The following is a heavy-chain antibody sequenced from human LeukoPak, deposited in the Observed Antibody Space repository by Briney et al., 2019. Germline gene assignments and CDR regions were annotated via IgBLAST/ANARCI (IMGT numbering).Heavy chain of an antibody. D-gene: IGHD3-22*01. J-gene: IGHJ4*02. V-gene: IGHV4-31*03. CDR2: IYYSGST. CDR1: GGSISSGGYY. CDR3: ARADGDYSDSSGPYYFHY. Sequence: SQTLSLTCTVSGGSISSGGYYWTWIRQHPGKGLEWIGYIYYSGSTYYNPSLKSRVTISEDTSKNQFSLKLSSVTAADTAVYYCARADGDYSDSSGPYYFHYWGQGTLVTVSS.